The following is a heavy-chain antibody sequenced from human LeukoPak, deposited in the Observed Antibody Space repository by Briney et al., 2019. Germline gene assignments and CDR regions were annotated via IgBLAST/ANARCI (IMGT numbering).Heavy chain of an antibody. CDR2: ISYDGSNK. CDR3: ARDRLPAGSYYYYYYGMDV. Sequence: GRSLRLSCAASGFTFSSYAMHWVRQAPGKGLEWVAVISYDGSNKYYADSMKGRFTISRDNSKNTLYLQMNSLRAEDTAVYYCARDRLPAGSYYYYYYGMDVWGQGTTVTVSS. V-gene: IGHV3-30-3*01. CDR1: GFTFSSYA. D-gene: IGHD3-10*01. J-gene: IGHJ6*02.